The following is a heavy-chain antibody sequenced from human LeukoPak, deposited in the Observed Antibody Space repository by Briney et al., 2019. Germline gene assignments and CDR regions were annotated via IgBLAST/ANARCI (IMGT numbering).Heavy chain of an antibody. CDR1: GFTFSTYA. D-gene: IGHD2-2*01. CDR3: AKGVVPAAPFDY. J-gene: IGHJ4*02. V-gene: IGHV3-23*01. Sequence: GGSLRLSCVVSGFTFSTYAMRWIRQAPGKGLEWVSSISATGGGTAYADSVKGRFTISRDNSKNTLYLQMNSLRAEDTAVYYCAKGVVPAAPFDYWGQGTLVTVSS. CDR2: ISATGGGT.